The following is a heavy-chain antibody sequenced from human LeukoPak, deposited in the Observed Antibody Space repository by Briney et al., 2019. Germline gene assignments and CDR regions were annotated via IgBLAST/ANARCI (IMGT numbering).Heavy chain of an antibody. CDR3: ARHYGP. CDR2: ISSSGNT. V-gene: IGHV4-39*01. D-gene: IGHD3-10*01. CDR1: GGSTSSGNYY. Sequence: PSETLSLTCTVSGGSTSSGNYYWGWIRQPPGKGLEWIGGISSSGNTYYNPSLKSRITISIDTSKNHFSLKLSSVSAADTAVYYCARHYGPWGQGTLVTVSS. J-gene: IGHJ5*02.